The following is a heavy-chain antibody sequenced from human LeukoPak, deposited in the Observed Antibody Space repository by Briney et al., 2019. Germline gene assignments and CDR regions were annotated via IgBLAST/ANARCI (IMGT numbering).Heavy chain of an antibody. Sequence: GGSLRLSCAASGFTVSSNYMSWVRQVPGKGLEWVSGINWNSDSINYVESVRGRFTISRDNAKNSLYLQMNSLRAEDTAFYYCVRDGGYCSNTDCYSFDYWGQGIAVT. V-gene: IGHV3-20*04. CDR2: INWNSDSI. CDR1: GFTVSSNY. J-gene: IGHJ4*02. CDR3: VRDGGYCSNTDCYSFDY. D-gene: IGHD2-2*01.